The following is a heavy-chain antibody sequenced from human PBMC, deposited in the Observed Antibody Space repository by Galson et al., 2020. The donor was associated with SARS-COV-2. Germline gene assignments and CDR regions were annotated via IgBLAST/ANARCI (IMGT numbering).Heavy chain of an antibody. CDR2: IIPIFGTA. CDR3: ARDSRFIAVADYYYYYYMDV. Sequence: ASVKVSCKASGGTFSSYAISWVRQAPGQGLEWMGGIIPIFGTANYAQKFQGRVPITTDESTSTAYMELSSLRSEDTAVYYCARDSRFIAVADYYYYYYMDVWGKGTTVTVSS. CDR1: GGTFSSYA. D-gene: IGHD6-19*01. J-gene: IGHJ6*03. V-gene: IGHV1-69*05.